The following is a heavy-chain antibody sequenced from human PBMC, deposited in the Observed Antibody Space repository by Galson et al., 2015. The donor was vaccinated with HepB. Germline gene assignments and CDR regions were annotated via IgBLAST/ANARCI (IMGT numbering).Heavy chain of an antibody. V-gene: IGHV6-1*01. CDR2: TYYRSKWYN. CDR1: GDSVSSNSAA. Sequence: CAISGDSVSSNSAAWNWIRQPPSRGLEWLGRTYYRSKWYNDYAVSVKSRITINPDTSKNQFSLQLNSVTPEDTAVYYCARVSGGSGTSIAVAGTSGFWFDPWGQGTLVTVSS. CDR3: ARVSGGSGTSIAVAGTSGFWFDP. J-gene: IGHJ5*02. D-gene: IGHD6-19*01.